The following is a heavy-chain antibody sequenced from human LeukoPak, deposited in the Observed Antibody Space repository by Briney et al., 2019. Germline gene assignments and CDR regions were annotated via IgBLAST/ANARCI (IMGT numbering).Heavy chain of an antibody. V-gene: IGHV4-39*01. CDR1: GDSISSGHYY. CDR3: ARRMRSNTWYYFDY. CDR2: IYHSRNT. J-gene: IGHJ4*02. D-gene: IGHD6-13*01. Sequence: SETLSLTCSVSGDSISSGHYYWAWIRQPPGKGLGWIGTIYHSRNTYYNLSLKSRLTISVDTSKNQFSLKLTSVTAADTAVYFCARRMRSNTWYYFDYWGPGTLVAVSS.